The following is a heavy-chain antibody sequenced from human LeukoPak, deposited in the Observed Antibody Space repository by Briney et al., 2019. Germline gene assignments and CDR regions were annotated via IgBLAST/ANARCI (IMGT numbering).Heavy chain of an antibody. V-gene: IGHV3-53*01. CDR1: GFTVSSNY. CDR2: IYSGGST. D-gene: IGHD3-10*01. Sequence: PGGSLRLSCAASGFTVSSNYMSWVRQAPGKGLEWVSVIYSGGSTYYADSVKGRFTISRDNSKNTLYLQMNSLRAEDTAVYYCAKDPRFGLYDAFDIWGQGTMVTVSS. CDR3: AKDPRFGLYDAFDI. J-gene: IGHJ3*02.